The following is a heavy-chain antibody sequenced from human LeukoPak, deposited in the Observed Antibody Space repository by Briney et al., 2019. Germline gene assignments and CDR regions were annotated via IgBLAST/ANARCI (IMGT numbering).Heavy chain of an antibody. Sequence: SETLSLTCTVSGGSLSSSSYYWGWIRQPPGKGLEWFGSIYYSGSTYYNPSLKSRVTISVDTSKNQFSLKLSSVTAADTAVYYCARRSYDFWSGYPYNWFDPWGQGTLVTVSS. CDR2: IYYSGST. V-gene: IGHV4-39*01. D-gene: IGHD3-3*01. CDR3: ARRSYDFWSGYPYNWFDP. CDR1: GGSLSSSSYY. J-gene: IGHJ5*02.